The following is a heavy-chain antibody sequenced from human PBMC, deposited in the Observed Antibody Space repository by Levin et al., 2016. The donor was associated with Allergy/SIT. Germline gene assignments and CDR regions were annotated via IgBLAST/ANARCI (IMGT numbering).Heavy chain of an antibody. V-gene: IGHV4-59*08. J-gene: IGHJ6*02. D-gene: IGHD1-26*01. CDR2: IYYSGST. Sequence: SETLSLTCTVSGGSISSYYWSWIRQPPGKGLEWIGYIYYSGSTNYNPSLKSRVTISVDTSKNQFSLKLSSVTAADTAVYYCAGPGSPDPYYGMDVWGQGTTVTVSS. CDR3: AGPGSPDPYYGMDV. CDR1: GGSISSYY.